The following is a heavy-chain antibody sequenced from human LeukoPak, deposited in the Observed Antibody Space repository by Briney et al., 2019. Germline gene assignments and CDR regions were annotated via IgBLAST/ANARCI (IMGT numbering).Heavy chain of an antibody. J-gene: IGHJ4*02. Sequence: SETLSLTCAVYGGSFSGYYWSWIRQPPGKGLEWIGEINHSGSTNYNPSLKSRVTISVDTSKNQFSLKLSSVTAADTAVYYCARGLSGGVAARQRRFDYWGQGTLVIVSS. CDR2: INHSGST. CDR1: GGSFSGYY. V-gene: IGHV4-34*01. D-gene: IGHD6-6*01. CDR3: ARGLSGGVAARQRRFDY.